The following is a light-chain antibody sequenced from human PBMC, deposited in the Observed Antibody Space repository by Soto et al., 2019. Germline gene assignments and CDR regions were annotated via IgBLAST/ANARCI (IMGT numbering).Light chain of an antibody. Sequence: DIQMTQSPSTLSASVGDRVSITCRASQSVSLWLAWFQQKPGKAPKLLIYKASSLQSGVPSRFSGSGSGTEFTLTISSLQPDDFATYYCQQYNSYSWTFGQGTKVDIK. J-gene: IGKJ1*01. CDR1: QSVSLW. CDR3: QQYNSYSWT. CDR2: KAS. V-gene: IGKV1-5*03.